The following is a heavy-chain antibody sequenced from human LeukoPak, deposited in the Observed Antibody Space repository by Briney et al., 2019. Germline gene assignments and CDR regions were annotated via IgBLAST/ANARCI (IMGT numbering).Heavy chain of an antibody. CDR1: GFTFSSYW. V-gene: IGHV3-7*01. CDR3: ARDLRYDYVWDKLTLGDY. D-gene: IGHD3-16*01. Sequence: GGSLRLSCAASGFTFSSYWMSWVRQAPGKGLEWVANIKQDGSEKYYVDSVKGRFTISRDNAKNSLYLQMNSLRAEDTAVYYCARDLRYDYVWDKLTLGDYWGQGTLVTVSS. CDR2: IKQDGSEK. J-gene: IGHJ4*02.